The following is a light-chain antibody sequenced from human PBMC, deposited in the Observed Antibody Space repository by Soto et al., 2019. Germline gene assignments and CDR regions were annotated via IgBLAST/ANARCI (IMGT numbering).Light chain of an antibody. CDR2: RNN. Sequence: QSVLTQPPSASGTPGQRVTISFSGSSSNIGSNYVYWYQQLPGTAPKLLIYRNNQRPSGVPDRFSGSKSDTSDSLAISGLRSEDEADYYCAAWDDSLSGRVFGGGTKLTVL. J-gene: IGLJ2*01. CDR3: AAWDDSLSGRV. CDR1: SSNIGSNY. V-gene: IGLV1-47*01.